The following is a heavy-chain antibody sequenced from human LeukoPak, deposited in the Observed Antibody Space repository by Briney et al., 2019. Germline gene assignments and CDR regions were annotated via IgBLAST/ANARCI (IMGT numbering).Heavy chain of an antibody. Sequence: GGSLRLSCAASGFTFSSYSMNWVRQAPGKGLEWIGSISSSSSYIYYADSVKGRFTISRDNAKNSLYLQMNSLRAEDTAVYYCARDASPSAVATLANWGQGTLVTVSS. CDR1: GFTFSSYS. J-gene: IGHJ4*02. CDR3: ARDASPSAVATLAN. V-gene: IGHV3-21*01. CDR2: ISSSSSYI. D-gene: IGHD5-12*01.